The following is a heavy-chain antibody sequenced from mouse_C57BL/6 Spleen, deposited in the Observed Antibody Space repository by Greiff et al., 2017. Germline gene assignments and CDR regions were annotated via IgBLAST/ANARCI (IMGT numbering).Heavy chain of an antibody. V-gene: IGHV6-3*01. CDR2: IRLKSDNYAT. Sequence: DVHLVESGGGLVQPGGSMKLSCVASGFTFSNYWMNWVRQSPEKGLEWVAQIRLKSDNYATHYAESVKGRFTISRDDSKSSVYLQMNNLRAEDTGIYYCTDSNYPAWFAYWGQGTLVTVSA. CDR1: GFTFSNYW. D-gene: IGHD2-5*01. CDR3: TDSNYPAWFAY. J-gene: IGHJ3*01.